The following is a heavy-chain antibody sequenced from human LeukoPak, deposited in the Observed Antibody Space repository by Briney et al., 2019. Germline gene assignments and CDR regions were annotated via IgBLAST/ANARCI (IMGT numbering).Heavy chain of an antibody. CDR1: GFTFSSYS. J-gene: IGHJ6*02. D-gene: IGHD2-15*01. V-gene: IGHV3-21*01. CDR3: ARPGYCSGGSCFMYYYYYGMDV. CDR2: ISSSSSYI. Sequence: GGSLRLSCAASGFTFSSYSMNWVRQAPGKGLEWVSSISSSSSYIYYADSVKGRFTISRDNAKNSLYLQMNSLRAEDTAVYYCARPGYCSGGSCFMYYYYYGMDVSGQGTTVTVFS.